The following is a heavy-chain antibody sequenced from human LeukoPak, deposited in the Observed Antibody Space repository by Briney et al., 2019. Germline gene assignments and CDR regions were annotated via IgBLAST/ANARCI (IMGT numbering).Heavy chain of an antibody. Sequence: SETLSLTCAVYGGSFNGYYWSWIRQPPGKGLEWIGEINHSGSTNYSPSLKSRVTLSVDTSKNQFSLRLSSVTAADTAVYYCARVRRYYYDSSVKGAFDIWGQGTMVTVS. CDR2: INHSGST. V-gene: IGHV4-34*01. J-gene: IGHJ3*02. D-gene: IGHD3-22*01. CDR1: GGSFNGYY. CDR3: ARVRRYYYDSSVKGAFDI.